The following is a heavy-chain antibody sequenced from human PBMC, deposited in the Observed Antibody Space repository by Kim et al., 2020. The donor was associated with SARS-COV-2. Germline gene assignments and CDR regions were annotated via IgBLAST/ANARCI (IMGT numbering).Heavy chain of an antibody. CDR1: GYTFTDYY. V-gene: IGHV1-2*02. CDR3: ARSAHFWSGHYLDF. CDR2: INPYSGDT. D-gene: IGHD3-3*01. J-gene: IGHJ4*02. Sequence: ASVKVSCKASGYTFTDYYIHWVRQAPGQGLEWMGWINPYSGDTNYAQKFQGRVTMTRDTSISTPYVELSSLRSDDPAVYYCARSAHFWSGHYLDFWGQGTLITVSS.